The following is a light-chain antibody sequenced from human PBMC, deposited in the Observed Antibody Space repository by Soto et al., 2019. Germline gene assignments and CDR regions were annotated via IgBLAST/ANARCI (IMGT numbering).Light chain of an antibody. J-gene: IGLJ3*02. CDR2: GNS. CDR1: RSNIGAGYD. Sequence: QSVLTQPPSVSGAPGQRVTISCTGSRSNIGAGYDVHWYQQLPGRAPKFLIYGNSNRPSGVPDRFSGSKSDTSASLAITGLQAEDEADYYCQSYDSSLSGSVFGGGTKVTVL. V-gene: IGLV1-40*01. CDR3: QSYDSSLSGSV.